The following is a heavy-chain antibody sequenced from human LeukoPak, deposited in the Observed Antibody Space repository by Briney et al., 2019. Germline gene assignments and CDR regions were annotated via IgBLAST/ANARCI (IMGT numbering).Heavy chain of an antibody. Sequence: KPSETLSLTCTVSGGSISSYYWSWIRQPAGEGLEWIGRIYTSGSTNYNPSLKSRVTISVDKSKNQFSLKLSSVTAADTAVYYCARDLVGAAIWAFDIWGQGTMVTVSS. CDR2: IYTSGST. D-gene: IGHD2-15*01. V-gene: IGHV4-4*07. CDR3: ARDLVGAAIWAFDI. J-gene: IGHJ3*02. CDR1: GGSISSYY.